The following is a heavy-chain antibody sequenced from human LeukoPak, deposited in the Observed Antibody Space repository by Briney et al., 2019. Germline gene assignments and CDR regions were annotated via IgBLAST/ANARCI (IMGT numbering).Heavy chain of an antibody. J-gene: IGHJ4*02. V-gene: IGHV3-7*03. CDR2: IKQDGSEK. Sequence: QTGGSLRLSCAASGFMFSSYWMNWVRQAPGKGLQWVASIKQDGSEKYFVDSVKGRFTISRDNSKNTLYLQMNSLRAEDTAVYYCAKDFTIFGVVITVDSWGQGTLVTVSS. D-gene: IGHD3-3*01. CDR1: GFMFSSYW. CDR3: AKDFTIFGVVITVDS.